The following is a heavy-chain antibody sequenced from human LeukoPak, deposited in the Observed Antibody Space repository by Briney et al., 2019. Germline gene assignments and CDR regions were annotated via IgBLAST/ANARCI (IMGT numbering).Heavy chain of an antibody. CDR1: GYTFTSYY. J-gene: IGHJ6*02. CDR3: ARDLGNSGYDGDYGMDV. Sequence: GASVKVSCKASGYTFTSYYMHWVRQAPGQGLEWMGIINPSGGSTSYAQKFQGRVTMTRDTSTSTLYMELSSLRSEDTAVYYCARDLGNSGYDGDYGMDVWGQGTTVTVSS. V-gene: IGHV1-46*01. D-gene: IGHD5-12*01. CDR2: INPSGGST.